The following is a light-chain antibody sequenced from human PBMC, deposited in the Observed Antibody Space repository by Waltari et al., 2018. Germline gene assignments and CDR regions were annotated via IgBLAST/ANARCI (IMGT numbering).Light chain of an antibody. J-gene: IGKJ1*01. V-gene: IGKV1-5*03. Sequence: DIQMTQSPSSLSASVGDSVTITCRASQVIGNFLAWYQQKPGKVPKLLIYKASSLQSGVPSRFSGSGSGTEFTLTISSLQPDDFATYYCQQYDGFWTFGQGTKVDIK. CDR3: QQYDGFWT. CDR2: KAS. CDR1: QVIGNF.